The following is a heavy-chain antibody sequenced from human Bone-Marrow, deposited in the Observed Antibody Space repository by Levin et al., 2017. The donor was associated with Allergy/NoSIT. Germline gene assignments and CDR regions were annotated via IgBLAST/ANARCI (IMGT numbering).Heavy chain of an antibody. D-gene: IGHD2-15*01. CDR2: MYGDGNT. CDR3: ATSRVVNIAEF. Sequence: PSQTLSLTCVVSGFTVSSNYINWVRQAPGKGLEWVSIMYGDGNTYYADSVKGRFTISRDNSRNTLSLQMNSLRAEDTAVYYCATSRVVNIAEFWGQGTLVTVSS. CDR1: GFTVSSNY. V-gene: IGHV3-53*01. J-gene: IGHJ4*02.